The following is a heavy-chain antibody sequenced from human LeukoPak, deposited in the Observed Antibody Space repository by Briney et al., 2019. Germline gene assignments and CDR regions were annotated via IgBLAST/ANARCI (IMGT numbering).Heavy chain of an antibody. CDR1: GGTFSSYA. Sequence: SVKVSCKASGGTFSSYAISWVRQAPGQGLEWMGGIIPIFGTANYAQKFQGRVTITADKSTSTAYMELSSLRSEDTAVYYCATVVPAATNWFDPWGQGTLVTVSS. J-gene: IGHJ5*02. D-gene: IGHD2-2*01. V-gene: IGHV1-69*06. CDR2: IIPIFGTA. CDR3: ATVVPAATNWFDP.